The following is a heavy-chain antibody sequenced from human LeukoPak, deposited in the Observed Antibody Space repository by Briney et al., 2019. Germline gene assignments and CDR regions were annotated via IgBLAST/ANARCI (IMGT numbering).Heavy chain of an antibody. V-gene: IGHV1-69*13. CDR2: IIPIFGTA. CDR3: ARVLRDPDAFDI. J-gene: IGHJ3*02. D-gene: IGHD3-3*01. CDR1: GGTFSSYA. Sequence: SVKVSCKASGGTFSSYAISWVRQAPGQGLEWMGGIIPIFGTANYARKFQGRVTITADESTSTAYMELSSLRSEDTAVYYCARVLRDPDAFDIWGQGTMVTVSS.